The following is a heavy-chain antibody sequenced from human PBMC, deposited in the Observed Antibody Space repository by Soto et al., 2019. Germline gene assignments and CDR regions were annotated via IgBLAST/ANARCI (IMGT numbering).Heavy chain of an antibody. CDR2: INPNSGGT. J-gene: IGHJ4*02. CDR1: GYTFTGYC. D-gene: IGHD6-19*01. CDR3: ARGLPPFIAVATFDY. Sequence: ASVKVSCKASGYTFTGYCMHWVLQAPGQGLEWMGWINPNSGGTNYAQKFQGRVTMTRDTSISTAYMELSRLRSDDTAVYYCARGLPPFIAVATFDYWGQGTLVTVSS. V-gene: IGHV1-2*02.